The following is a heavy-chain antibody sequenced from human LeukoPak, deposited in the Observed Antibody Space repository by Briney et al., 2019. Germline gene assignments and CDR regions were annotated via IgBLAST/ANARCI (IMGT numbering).Heavy chain of an antibody. Sequence: TGGSLRLSCAASGFTFSSYDMHWVRHATGKGLKWVSAIGTAGDTYYPGSVKGRFTISRENAKNSLCLQMNSLRAGDTAVYYCARERRGWFDPWGQGTLVTVSS. V-gene: IGHV3-13*01. CDR1: GFTFSSYD. CDR3: ARERRGWFDP. J-gene: IGHJ5*02. CDR2: IGTAGDT.